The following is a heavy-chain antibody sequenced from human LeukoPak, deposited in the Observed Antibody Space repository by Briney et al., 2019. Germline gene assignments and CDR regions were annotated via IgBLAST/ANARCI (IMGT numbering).Heavy chain of an antibody. Sequence: PGGSLRLSCAASGFTFSDYYMSWIRQAPGKGLEWVSYISSSGSTIYYADSVKGRFTISRDNAKNSLYLQMNSLRAEDTAMYYCARDRNYGDPFDYWGQGTLVTVSS. CDR2: ISSSGSTI. J-gene: IGHJ4*02. CDR1: GFTFSDYY. D-gene: IGHD4-17*01. CDR3: ARDRNYGDPFDY. V-gene: IGHV3-11*01.